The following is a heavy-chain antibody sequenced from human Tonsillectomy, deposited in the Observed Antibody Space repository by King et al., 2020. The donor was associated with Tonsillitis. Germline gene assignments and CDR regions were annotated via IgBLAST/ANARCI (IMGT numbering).Heavy chain of an antibody. CDR3: ARVLLAYEYYYMDV. CDR1: GGSISSGGYS. CDR2: IYHSGST. V-gene: IGHV4-30-2*01. Sequence: LQLQESGSGLVKPSQTLSLTCAVSGGSISSGGYSWSWIRQPPGKGLEWIGYIYHSGSTYYNPSLKSRVTISVDRSKNQFSLKLSSVTAADTAVYYCARVLLAYEYYYMDVWGKGTTVTVSS. J-gene: IGHJ6*03. D-gene: IGHD2/OR15-2a*01.